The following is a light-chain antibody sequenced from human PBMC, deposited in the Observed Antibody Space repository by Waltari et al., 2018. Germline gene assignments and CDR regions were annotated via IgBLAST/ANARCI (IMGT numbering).Light chain of an antibody. CDR3: QQSWSIPYT. CDR1: QTIRSS. CDR2: AAS. Sequence: DIQMTQSPSSLSASVGDRVTFTCRASQTIRSSLNWYQQKPGKAPKVLMYAASSLQSGVPSRFSGSGXXTEFTXXXSXLQXEXXXTYYCQQSWSIPYTFGQGTKLEIK. V-gene: IGKV1-39*01. J-gene: IGKJ2*01.